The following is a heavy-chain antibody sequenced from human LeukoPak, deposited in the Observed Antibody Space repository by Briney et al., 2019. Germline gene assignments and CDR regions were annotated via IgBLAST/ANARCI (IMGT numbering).Heavy chain of an antibody. D-gene: IGHD3-10*01. CDR3: AKPVSGGAFDI. V-gene: IGHV4-31*03. CDR1: GGSISSGGYY. CDR2: IYYSGST. Sequence: SETLSLTCTVSGGSISSGGYYWSWIRQHPGKGLEWLGYIYYSGSTYYNPSLKSRVTISVDTSKNQFSLKLSSVTAADTAVHYCAKPVSGGAFDIWGQGTMVTLSS. J-gene: IGHJ3*02.